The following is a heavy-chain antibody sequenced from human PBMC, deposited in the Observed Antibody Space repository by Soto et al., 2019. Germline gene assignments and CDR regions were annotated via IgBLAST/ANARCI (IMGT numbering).Heavy chain of an antibody. D-gene: IGHD2-21*02. V-gene: IGHV1-69*01. CDR2: IIPIFGTA. CDR1: GGTFSSYA. Sequence: QVQLVQSGAEVKKPGSSVKVSYKASGGTFSSYAISWVRQAPGQGLEWMGGIIPIFGTANYAQKFQGRVTITADESTSTAYMELSSLRSEDTAVYYCARGIVVVTATPYNWFDPWGQGTLVTVSS. J-gene: IGHJ5*02. CDR3: ARGIVVVTATPYNWFDP.